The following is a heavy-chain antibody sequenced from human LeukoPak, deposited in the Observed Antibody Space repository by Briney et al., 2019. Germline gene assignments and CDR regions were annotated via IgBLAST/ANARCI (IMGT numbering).Heavy chain of an antibody. Sequence: EASVKVSCKASGYTFTDYYMHWVRQAPGQGLEWMGWINPNSGGTNYAQKSQGRVTMTRDTSISTAYMELSRLRSDDTAVYYCARDQGEQWLVPYFDYWGQGTLVTVSS. CDR3: ARDQGEQWLVPYFDY. V-gene: IGHV1-2*02. J-gene: IGHJ4*02. CDR1: GYTFTDYY. CDR2: INPNSGGT. D-gene: IGHD6-19*01.